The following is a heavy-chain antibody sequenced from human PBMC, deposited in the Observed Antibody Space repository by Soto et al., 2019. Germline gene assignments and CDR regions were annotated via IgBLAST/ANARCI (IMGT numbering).Heavy chain of an antibody. J-gene: IGHJ4*02. CDR1: GGTFSSHS. D-gene: IGHD4-17*01. CDR3: AREVGYGDFSAALLD. CDR2: VISFFGTA. V-gene: IGHV1-69*06. Sequence: VQLMQSGAEVKKPGSSVKVSCKASGGTFSSHSINWVRQAPGQGLEWMGGVISFFGTANYAHNFKGRVTITADKSTSTAYMELNSLRADDTAVYYCAREVGYGDFSAALLDWGQGTLVTVSS.